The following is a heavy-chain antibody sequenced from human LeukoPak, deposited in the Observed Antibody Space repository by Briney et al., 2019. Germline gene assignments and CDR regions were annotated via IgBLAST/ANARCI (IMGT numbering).Heavy chain of an antibody. J-gene: IGHJ4*02. CDR3: ARVPTGVIAAGYYFDY. CDR1: GFTFSSYA. D-gene: IGHD6-13*01. V-gene: IGHV3-30*04. CDR2: ISYDGSNE. Sequence: GSLRLPCAASGFTFSSYAMHWVRQAPGKGLEWVAVISYDGSNEYYADSMKGRFTISRDNSKNTLFLQMNSLRTEDTAVYYCARVPTGVIAAGYYFDYWGQGTLVTVSS.